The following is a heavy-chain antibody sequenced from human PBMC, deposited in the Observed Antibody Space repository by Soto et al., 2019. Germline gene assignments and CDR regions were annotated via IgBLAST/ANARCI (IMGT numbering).Heavy chain of an antibody. V-gene: IGHV4-31*03. CDR1: GGSISSGGYY. D-gene: IGHD4-4*01. J-gene: IGHJ6*02. CDR2: IYYSGGT. CDR3: ARGDYSAYYYGMDV. Sequence: PSETLSLTCTVSGGSISSGGYYWSWIRQHPGKGLEWIGYIYYSGGTYYNPSIKSRVTISVDTSKNQFSLKLSSVTAADTAVYYCARGDYSAYYYGMDVWGQGTTVTVSS.